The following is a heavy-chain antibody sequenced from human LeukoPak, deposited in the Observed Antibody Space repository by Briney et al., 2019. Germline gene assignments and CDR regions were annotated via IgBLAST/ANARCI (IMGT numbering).Heavy chain of an antibody. Sequence: GGSLRLSCAASGFTFSNYWMSWVRQAPGKGLEWVANIKQDGSEKYYVDSVKGRFTISRDNAKNSLYLQMNSLRAEDTAVYYCAREKSLEWYAVAGTFGYFDYWGQGTLVTVSS. D-gene: IGHD6-19*01. J-gene: IGHJ4*02. CDR3: AREKSLEWYAVAGTFGYFDY. CDR2: IKQDGSEK. CDR1: GFTFSNYW. V-gene: IGHV3-7*03.